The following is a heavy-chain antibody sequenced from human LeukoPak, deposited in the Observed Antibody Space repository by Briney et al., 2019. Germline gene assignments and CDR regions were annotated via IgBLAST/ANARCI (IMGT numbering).Heavy chain of an antibody. CDR2: INTDNGNT. J-gene: IGHJ5*02. V-gene: IGHV1-18*01. CDR3: ARKGCTGDCYRFDP. Sequence: ASVKVSCKGSGYTFNTDSISWVRQAPGQRPEWMGWINTDNGNTKYAQKFQGRVTMTTDTSTSTAYMELSSIRSDDTAVYYCARKGCTGDCYRFDPWGQGTLVTVSS. D-gene: IGHD2-21*02. CDR1: GYTFNTDS.